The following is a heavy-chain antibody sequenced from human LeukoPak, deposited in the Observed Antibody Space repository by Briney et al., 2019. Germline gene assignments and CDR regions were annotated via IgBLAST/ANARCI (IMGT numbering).Heavy chain of an antibody. CDR2: ISAYNGNT. D-gene: IGHD5-18*01. J-gene: IGHJ4*02. CDR1: GYTFTTYG. CDR3: AIVDTTVGFDY. V-gene: IGHV1-18*04. Sequence: ASVKVSCKTSGYTFTTYGITWVRQAPGQGLERMGWISAYNGNTAYAQKFQGRVTVTTDTSTRTASMDLRSLRSDDTAVYYCAIVDTTVGFDYWGQGTLVTVSS.